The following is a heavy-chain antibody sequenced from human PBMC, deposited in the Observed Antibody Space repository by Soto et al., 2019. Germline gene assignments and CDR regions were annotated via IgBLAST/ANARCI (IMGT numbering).Heavy chain of an antibody. J-gene: IGHJ6*02. D-gene: IGHD6-19*01. V-gene: IGHV6-1*01. CDR2: TYYRSKWYN. Sequence: SQTLSLTCAISGDSVSSNSAAWNWIRQSPSRDLEWLGRTYYRSKWYNDYAVSVKSRITINPDTSKNQYSLQLNTVTTENTDVNYCARDRLDAVVGLRRLHSCAMDFWCQATTGTVSS. CDR3: ARDRLDAVVGLRRLHSCAMDF. CDR1: GDSVSSNSAA.